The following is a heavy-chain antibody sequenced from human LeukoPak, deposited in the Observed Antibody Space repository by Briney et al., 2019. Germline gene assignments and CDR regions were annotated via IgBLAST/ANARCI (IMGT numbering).Heavy chain of an antibody. J-gene: IGHJ3*02. CDR2: ISTYNGNT. CDR1: GYSFSTYG. CDR3: AKGITVGGDHDAFDI. Sequence: ASVKVSCKASGYSFSTYGIIWVRQAPGQGLEWMGWISTYNGNTNYAQKLQGRVTMIIDTSTRTAYMELRSLRSDDTAVYYCAKGITVGGDHDAFDIWGQGTMVTVSS. V-gene: IGHV1-18*01. D-gene: IGHD6-19*01.